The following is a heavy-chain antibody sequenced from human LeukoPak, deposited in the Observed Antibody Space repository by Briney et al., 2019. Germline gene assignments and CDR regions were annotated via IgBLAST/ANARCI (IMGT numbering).Heavy chain of an antibody. CDR3: AREDYSSSPIDY. J-gene: IGHJ4*02. D-gene: IGHD6-6*01. V-gene: IGHV3-7*01. Sequence: GGSLRLSCSASGFTFSNYGMHWVRQAPGKGLEWVANVKQDGGEKHYVDSVKGRFTISRDNAENSLYLQMNSLRAEDTAVYYCAREDYSSSPIDYWGQGTLVTVSS. CDR2: VKQDGGEK. CDR1: GFTFSNYG.